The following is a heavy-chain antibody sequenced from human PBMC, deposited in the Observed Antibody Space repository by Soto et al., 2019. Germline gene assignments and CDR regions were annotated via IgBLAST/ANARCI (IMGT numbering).Heavy chain of an antibody. D-gene: IGHD2-2*01. CDR1: GYTFTGYY. J-gene: IGHJ6*02. Sequence: QVQLVQSGAEVKKPGASVKVSCKASGYTFTGYYMHWVRQAPGQGLEWMGWINPNSGGTNYAQKLQGRVTMTRDTSISTAYMELSRLRSDDTAVYYYASECSSTSCYRDYYYYYGMDVWGQGTTVTVSS. CDR3: ASECSSTSCYRDYYYYYGMDV. V-gene: IGHV1-2*02. CDR2: INPNSGGT.